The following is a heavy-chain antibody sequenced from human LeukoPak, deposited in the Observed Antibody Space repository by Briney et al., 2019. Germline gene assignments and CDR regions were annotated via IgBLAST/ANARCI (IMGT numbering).Heavy chain of an antibody. V-gene: IGHV4-4*07. CDR1: GGSISSYY. J-gene: IGHJ5*02. D-gene: IGHD2-2*01. Sequence: SETLSLTCTVSGGSISSYYWSWIRQPAGKGLEWIGRIYTSGSTNYNPSLKSRVTMSVDTSKNQFSLKLSSVTAADTAVYYCARVNPPGNPAAMVVDPWGQGTLVTVSS. CDR2: IYTSGST. CDR3: ARVNPPGNPAAMVVDP.